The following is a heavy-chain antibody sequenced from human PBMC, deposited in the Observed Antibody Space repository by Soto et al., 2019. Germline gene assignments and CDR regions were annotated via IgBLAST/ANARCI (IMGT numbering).Heavy chain of an antibody. CDR2: INPSGGST. J-gene: IGHJ4*02. CDR3: TMRVEMDY. D-gene: IGHD1-1*01. Sequence: QVQLVQSGAEVKKPGASVKVSCKASGYTFTSYYIHWVRQAPGQGIEWMGRINPSGGSTNYAQKFQGRVTMTRDTSTSTLYMDLRSLRTEDTAVYYCTMRVEMDYWGQGTRVTVSS. CDR1: GYTFTSYY. V-gene: IGHV1-46*03.